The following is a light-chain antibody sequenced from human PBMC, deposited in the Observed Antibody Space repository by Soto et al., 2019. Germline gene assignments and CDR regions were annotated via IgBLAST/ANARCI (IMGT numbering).Light chain of an antibody. CDR1: QSISSY. J-gene: IGKJ3*01. CDR2: AAS. CDR3: QQSDSTRFT. V-gene: IGKV1-39*01. Sequence: DIQMTQSPSSLSASVGDRVTITCRASQSISSYLNWYQQKPGKAPKLLIYAASSLQSGVPSRFSGSGSGTDFTLTISSLQPEDFATYYGQQSDSTRFTFGPGTKVDIK.